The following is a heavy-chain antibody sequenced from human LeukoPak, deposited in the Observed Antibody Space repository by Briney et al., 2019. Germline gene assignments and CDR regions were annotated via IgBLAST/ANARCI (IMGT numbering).Heavy chain of an antibody. J-gene: IGHJ6*03. D-gene: IGHD2-8*01. Sequence: GASVKVSCKASGYTFTSYDINWVRQATGQGLEWMGWMNPNSGNTGYAQKFQGRVTITRNTSISTAYMELSSLRSEDTAVYYCARGERYCTNGVCWGYYYYMDVWGKGTTVTVSS. CDR3: ARGERYCTNGVCWGYYYYMDV. CDR1: GYTFTSYD. CDR2: MNPNSGNT. V-gene: IGHV1-8*03.